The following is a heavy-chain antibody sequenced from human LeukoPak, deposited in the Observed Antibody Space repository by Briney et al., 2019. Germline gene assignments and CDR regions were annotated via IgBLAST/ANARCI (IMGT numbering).Heavy chain of an antibody. CDR3: ARGFGGYSGYDLITKKFDY. D-gene: IGHD5-12*01. V-gene: IGHV4-34*01. Sequence: SETLSLTCAVYGGSFSGYYWSWIRQPPGKGLERIGEINHSGSTNYNPSLKSRVTISVDTSKNQFSLKLSSVTAADTAVYYCARGFGGYSGYDLITKKFDYWGQGTLVTVSS. J-gene: IGHJ4*02. CDR2: INHSGST. CDR1: GGSFSGYY.